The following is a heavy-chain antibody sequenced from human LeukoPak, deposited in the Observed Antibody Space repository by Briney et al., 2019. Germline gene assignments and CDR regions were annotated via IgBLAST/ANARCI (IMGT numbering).Heavy chain of an antibody. CDR2: IYYSGST. CDR3: ARRLMWSNYDTWGQEVDY. D-gene: IGHD4/OR15-4a*01. CDR1: GGSISSSSYY. V-gene: IGHV4-39*01. J-gene: IGHJ4*02. Sequence: PPETLSLTCTVSGGSISSSSYYWGWIRQPPGKGLEWIGSIYYSGSTYYNPSLKSRVTISVDTSKNQFSLKLSSVTAADTAVYYCARRLMWSNYDTWGQEVDYWGQGTLVTVSS.